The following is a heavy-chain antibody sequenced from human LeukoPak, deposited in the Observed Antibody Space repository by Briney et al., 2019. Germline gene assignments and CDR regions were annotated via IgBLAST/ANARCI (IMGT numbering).Heavy chain of an antibody. CDR2: ISVYNGKT. CDR1: GYTFTTYG. Sequence: GASVKVSCKTSGYTFTTYGFSWVRQAPRQGLEWMGWISVYNGKTNYAQKLQGRVTLTTDTSTSTSYMELRSLRSDDAAGYYCARDGGDLTTHDAIDIWGQGTMVTVSS. CDR3: ARDGGDLTTHDAIDI. V-gene: IGHV1-18*01. D-gene: IGHD1-1*01. J-gene: IGHJ3*02.